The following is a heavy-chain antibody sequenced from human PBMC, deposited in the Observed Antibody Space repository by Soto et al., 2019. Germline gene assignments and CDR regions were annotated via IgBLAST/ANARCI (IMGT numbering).Heavy chain of an antibody. CDR1: GFTFSSYA. CDR2: ISGSGGST. D-gene: IGHD4-4*01. V-gene: IGHV3-23*01. CDR3: EKPRLTTSGYYFDY. Sequence: EVQLLESGGGLVQPGGSLRLSCAASGFTFSSYAMSWVRQAPGKGLEWVSAISGSGGSTYYADSVKGRFTISRDNSKNPLYLQMNSLRAEDTAVYYCEKPRLTTSGYYFDYWGQGTLVTVS. J-gene: IGHJ4*02.